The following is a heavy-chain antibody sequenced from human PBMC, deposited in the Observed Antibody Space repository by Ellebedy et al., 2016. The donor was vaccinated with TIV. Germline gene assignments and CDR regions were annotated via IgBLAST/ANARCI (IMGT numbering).Heavy chain of an antibody. D-gene: IGHD3-16*01. CDR1: GYRFNHYA. CDR3: ARDKPGGDNWFDP. V-gene: IGHV1-3*01. CDR2: IYPANGDT. J-gene: IGHJ5*02. Sequence: AASVKVSCKASGYRFNHYAIHWVRQAPGQSFEWMGWIYPANGDTKYSQQFQGRVTFTSDTSASTAYMELSSLRSEDTAVYYCARDKPGGDNWFDPWGQGTLVTVSS.